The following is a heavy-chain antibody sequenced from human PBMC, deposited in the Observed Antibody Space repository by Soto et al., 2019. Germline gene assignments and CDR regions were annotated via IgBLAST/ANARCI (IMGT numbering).Heavy chain of an antibody. CDR2: FDPEDGET. CDR1: GYTLTELS. J-gene: IGHJ6*02. V-gene: IGHV1-24*01. D-gene: IGHD3-9*01. CDR3: ATYYDILTGYYIHYYGMDV. Sequence: ASVKVSCKVSGYTLTELSMHWVRQAPGKGLEWMGGFDPEDGETIYAQKFQGRVTMTEDTSTDTAYMELSSLRSEDTAVYYCATYYDILTGYYIHYYGMDVWGQGTTVTVSS.